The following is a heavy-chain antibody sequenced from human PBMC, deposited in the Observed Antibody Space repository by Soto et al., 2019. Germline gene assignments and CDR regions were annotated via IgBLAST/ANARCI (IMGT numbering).Heavy chain of an antibody. Sequence: SETLSLTCTVSGGSISSYYWSWIRQPPGKGLEWIGYIYYSGSTNYNPSLKSRVTISVDTSKNQFSLKLSSVTAADTAVYYGASHYTPSGYYGSGSHSNWFDPWGQGTLVTVSS. V-gene: IGHV4-59*01. CDR3: ASHYTPSGYYGSGSHSNWFDP. J-gene: IGHJ5*02. CDR2: IYYSGST. CDR1: GGSISSYY. D-gene: IGHD3-10*01.